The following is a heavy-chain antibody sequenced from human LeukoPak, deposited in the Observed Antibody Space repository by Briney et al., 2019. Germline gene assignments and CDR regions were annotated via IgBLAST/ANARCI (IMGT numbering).Heavy chain of an antibody. Sequence: GGSLRLSCAASGFTFSSYNMNWVRQAPGKGLEWVSSISSGGNYIYYADSVKGRFTISRDNAKNSLYLQMNSLRAEDTSVYYCARDRRRSGSRPYGMDVWGQGTTVTVSS. CDR1: GFTFSSYN. J-gene: IGHJ6*02. CDR2: ISSGGNYI. CDR3: ARDRRRSGSRPYGMDV. V-gene: IGHV3-21*01. D-gene: IGHD1-26*01.